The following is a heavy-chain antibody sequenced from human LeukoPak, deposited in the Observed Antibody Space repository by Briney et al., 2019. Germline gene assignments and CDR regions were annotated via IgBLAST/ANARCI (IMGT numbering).Heavy chain of an antibody. J-gene: IGHJ4*02. CDR2: VYYSGST. V-gene: IGHV4-59*01. CDR3: ARGTAMVTFNY. CDR1: GGSISSYY. Sequence: SETLSLTCTVSGGSISSYYWSWLRQPPGKGLDWIGYVYYSGSTNYNPSLTSRVTISIDRSKNQFSLKLSSVTAADTAVYYCARGTAMVTFNYWGQGTLVTVSS. D-gene: IGHD5-18*01.